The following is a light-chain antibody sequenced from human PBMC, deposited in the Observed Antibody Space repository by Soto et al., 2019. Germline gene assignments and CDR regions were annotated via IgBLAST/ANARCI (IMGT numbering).Light chain of an antibody. V-gene: IGKV3-20*01. CDR1: QSVTSNY. CDR3: QQYGRSPWT. CDR2: GAS. Sequence: EIVLTQSPGTLSLSPGERATLSCRASQSVTSNYLAWYQQKPGQAPRLLIYGASSRATGIPDRFSGSGSGTDFPLAIGRLEPEDFAVYYCQQYGRSPWTFGQGTRVDIK. J-gene: IGKJ1*01.